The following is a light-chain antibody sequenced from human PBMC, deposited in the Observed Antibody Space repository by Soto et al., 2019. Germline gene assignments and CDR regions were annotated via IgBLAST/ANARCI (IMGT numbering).Light chain of an antibody. J-gene: IGLJ1*01. CDR3: AAWDDSLRGYV. Sequence: QSVLTQPPSASETPWQRVTISCSGSSSNIGSNSVYWYQQLPGTAPKLLIYRNDQRPSGVPDRFSGSKSGTSASLAISGLRSEDEADYYCAAWDDSLRGYVFGTGTKVTVL. CDR1: SSNIGSNS. V-gene: IGLV1-47*01. CDR2: RND.